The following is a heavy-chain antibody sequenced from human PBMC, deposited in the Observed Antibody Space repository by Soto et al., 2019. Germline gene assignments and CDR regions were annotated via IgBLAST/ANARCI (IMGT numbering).Heavy chain of an antibody. CDR1: GGSISSSSYY. Sequence: QMQLQESGPGLVKPSETLSLTCTVSGGSISSSSYYWGWIRQPPGQGLEWLGTIYSLGNTYYNPSLKSRVTISIDQYKSQLFLKLSSVTAPNTAVYYCARQIYDSSGYYYAYWGQGTLVTVSS. V-gene: IGHV4-39*01. CDR2: IYSLGNT. D-gene: IGHD3-22*01. J-gene: IGHJ4*02. CDR3: ARQIYDSSGYYYAY.